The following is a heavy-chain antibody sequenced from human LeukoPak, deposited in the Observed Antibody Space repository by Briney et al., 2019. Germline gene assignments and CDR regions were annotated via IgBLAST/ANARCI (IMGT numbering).Heavy chain of an antibody. V-gene: IGHV1-8*01. CDR2: MNPNSGNT. Sequence: ASVKVSCNASGYTFTSYDINWVRQAPGQGLEWMGWMNPNSGNTGYAQKFQGRVTMTRNTSISTAYMELSSLRSEDTAVYYCARHHESGGFGELIDWFDPWGQGTLVTVSS. CDR1: GYTFTSYD. D-gene: IGHD3-10*01. J-gene: IGHJ5*02. CDR3: ARHHESGGFGELIDWFDP.